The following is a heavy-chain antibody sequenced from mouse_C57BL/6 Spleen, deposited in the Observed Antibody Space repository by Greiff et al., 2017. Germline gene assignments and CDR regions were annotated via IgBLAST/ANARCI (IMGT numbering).Heavy chain of an antibody. D-gene: IGHD1-1*01. J-gene: IGHJ1*03. CDR2: INYDGSST. CDR1: GFTFSDYY. V-gene: IGHV5-16*01. Sequence: EVKLVESEGGLVQPGSSMKLSCTASGFTFSDYYMAWVRQVPEKGLEWVANINYDGSSTYYLDSLKSRFIISRDNAKNILYLQMSSLKSEDTATYYCARERGTTVVGYFDVWGTGTTVTVSS. CDR3: ARERGTTVVGYFDV.